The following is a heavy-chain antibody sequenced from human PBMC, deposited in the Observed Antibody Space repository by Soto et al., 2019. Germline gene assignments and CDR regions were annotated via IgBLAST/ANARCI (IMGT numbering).Heavy chain of an antibody. CDR1: GFAFSNYD. CDR3: ANRDTSMVTRYYYGMDV. J-gene: IGHJ6*02. CDR2: ISGSGSST. V-gene: IGHV3-23*01. Sequence: LRLSCVASGFAFSNYDMSWVRQAPGKGLEWVSAISGSGSSTYYADSVKGRFTISRDNPKNTLYLQMNSLRAEDTAVYYCANRDTSMVTRYYYGMDVWGQGTTVTVSS. D-gene: IGHD5-18*01.